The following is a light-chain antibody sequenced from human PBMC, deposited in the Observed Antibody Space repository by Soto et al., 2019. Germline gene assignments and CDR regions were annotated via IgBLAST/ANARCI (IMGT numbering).Light chain of an antibody. J-gene: IGLJ1*01. CDR2: EVN. Sequence: QSALTQPASASGSPGQSITISCTGTSSNVGSYKLVSWYQQHPGKAPKLMILEVNKRPSGVSNRFSGSKSGNTASLTISGLKVEDEADYYCCSSGGSPTYVFGTGTKVTVL. V-gene: IGLV2-23*02. CDR3: CSSGGSPTYV. CDR1: SSNVGSYKL.